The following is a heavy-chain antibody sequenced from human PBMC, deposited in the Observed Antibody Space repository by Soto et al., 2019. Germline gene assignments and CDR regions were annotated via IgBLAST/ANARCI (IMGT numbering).Heavy chain of an antibody. V-gene: IGHV4-31*03. CDR2: IYYSGST. CDR1: GGSISSGGYY. D-gene: IGHD3-16*02. Sequence: QVQLQESGPGLVKPSQTLSLTCTVSGGSISSGGYYWSWIRQHPGKGLEWIGYIYYSGSTYYNPSLKSRVTISVDTSKNQFSLKLSSVTAADTAVYYCARDLNPIGTFGGVIVGGYFDYWGQGTLVTVSS. CDR3: ARDLNPIGTFGGVIVGGYFDY. J-gene: IGHJ4*02.